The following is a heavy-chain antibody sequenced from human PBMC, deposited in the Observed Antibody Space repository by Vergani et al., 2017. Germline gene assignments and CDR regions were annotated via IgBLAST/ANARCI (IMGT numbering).Heavy chain of an antibody. Sequence: QLQLQESGPGLVKPSETLSLTCTVSGGSISSSSYYWGWIRQPPGKGLEWIGSIYTSGSTNYNPSLNSRVTISVDTSKNQFSLKLSSVTAADTAVYYCAREEIGTFWFDPWGQGTLVTVSS. J-gene: IGHJ5*02. CDR1: GGSISSSSYY. CDR2: IYTSGST. V-gene: IGHV4-39*07. CDR3: AREEIGTFWFDP. D-gene: IGHD3-16*01.